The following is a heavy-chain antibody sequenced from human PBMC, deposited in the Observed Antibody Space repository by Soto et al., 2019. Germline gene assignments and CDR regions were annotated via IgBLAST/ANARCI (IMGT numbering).Heavy chain of an antibody. V-gene: IGHV3-30*18. CDR1: GFTFSSYG. CDR2: ISYDGSNK. D-gene: IGHD6-13*01. J-gene: IGHJ4*02. Sequence: TGGSLRLSCAAFGFTFSSYGMHWVRQAPGKGLEWVAVISYDGSNKYYADSVKGRFTISRDNSKNTLYLQMNSLRAEDTAVYYCAKDLQLGSSWEMAGIDYWGEGTLVTGSS. CDR3: AKDLQLGSSWEMAGIDY.